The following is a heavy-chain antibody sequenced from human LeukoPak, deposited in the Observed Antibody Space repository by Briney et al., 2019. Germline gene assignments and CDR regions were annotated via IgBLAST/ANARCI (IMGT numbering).Heavy chain of an antibody. CDR2: ISSSSSVI. CDR3: AKESGKFDY. V-gene: IGHV3-48*04. Sequence: GGSLRLSCAASGFSFSSNPMSWVRQAPGKGLEWVSYISSSSSVIQYADSVKGRFSISRDNSKNSLYLQMNSLRSEDTAMYYCAKESGKFDYWGQGTLVAVSS. CDR1: GFSFSSNP. J-gene: IGHJ4*02.